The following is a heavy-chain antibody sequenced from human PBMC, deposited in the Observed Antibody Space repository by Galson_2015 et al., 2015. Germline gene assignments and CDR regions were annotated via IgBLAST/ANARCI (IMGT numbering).Heavy chain of an antibody. CDR1: GYSFTSYW. V-gene: IGHV5-10-1*01. J-gene: IGHJ4*02. Sequence: QSGAEVTKPGESLRISCKGSGYSFTSYWISWVRQMPGKGLEWMGRIDPSDSYTNYSPSFQGHVTISADKSISTAYLQWSSLKASDTAMYYCARHVTGITEQVAANFDYWGQGTLVTVSS. CDR2: IDPSDSYT. CDR3: ARHVTGITEQVAANFDY. D-gene: IGHD6-19*01.